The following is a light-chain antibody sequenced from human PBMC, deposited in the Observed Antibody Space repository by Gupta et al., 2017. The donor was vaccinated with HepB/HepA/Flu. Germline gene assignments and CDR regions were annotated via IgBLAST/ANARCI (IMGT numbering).Light chain of an antibody. Sequence: QSALTQPASVSGSPGQSTTVSCTGTSSDVSWYQQHPGKAPQLMIYDVNKRPARVSYRFSGSKSGNTASLIISDLQSEDEADYYCSSFISTNTLALFGGGTKVTVL. V-gene: IGLV2-14*01. J-gene: IGLJ3*02. CDR2: DVN. CDR1: SSDV. CDR3: SSFISTNTLAL.